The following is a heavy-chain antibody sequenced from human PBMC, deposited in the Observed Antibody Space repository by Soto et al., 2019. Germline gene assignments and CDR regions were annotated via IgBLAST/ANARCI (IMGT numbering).Heavy chain of an antibody. V-gene: IGHV5-10-1*04. CDR1: GYSFTNYW. CDR3: ARNRLRQYYYGMDV. J-gene: IGHJ6*02. CDR2: IDPFASDT. Sequence: GESLKISCQGSGYSFTNYWIHWVRQMPGKGLQWMGRIDPFASDTNYNPSFQGQVTISADKSISHVYLQWSSLKASDTAMYYCARNRLRQYYYGMDVWGQGTTVTVSS. D-gene: IGHD3-10*01.